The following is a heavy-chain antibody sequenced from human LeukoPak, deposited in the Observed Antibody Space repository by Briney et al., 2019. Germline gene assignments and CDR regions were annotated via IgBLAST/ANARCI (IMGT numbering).Heavy chain of an antibody. V-gene: IGHV1-18*01. D-gene: IGHD3-9*01. CDR3: ARDGYYDILTGYYKNDY. CDR2: ISAYNGNT. CDR1: GYTFTSYG. Sequence: VASVKVSCKASGYTFTSYGISWVRQAPGQGLEWMGWISAYNGNTNYAQKLQGRVTMTTDASTSTAYMELRSLRSDDTAVYYCARDGYYDILTGYYKNDYWGQGTLVTVSS. J-gene: IGHJ4*02.